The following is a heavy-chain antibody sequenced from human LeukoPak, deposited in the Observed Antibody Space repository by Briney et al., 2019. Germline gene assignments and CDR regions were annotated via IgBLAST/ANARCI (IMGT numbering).Heavy chain of an antibody. CDR1: GFTFGDYA. Sequence: GGSLRLSCTASGFTFGDYAMSWVRQAPGKGLEGVGFIRSKAYGGTTEYAASVKGRFTISRDDSKSIAYLQMNSLKTEDTAVYYCTRGPRYCSGGSCFLNYWGQGTLVTVSS. CDR2: IRSKAYGGTT. V-gene: IGHV3-49*04. J-gene: IGHJ4*02. CDR3: TRGPRYCSGGSCFLNY. D-gene: IGHD2-15*01.